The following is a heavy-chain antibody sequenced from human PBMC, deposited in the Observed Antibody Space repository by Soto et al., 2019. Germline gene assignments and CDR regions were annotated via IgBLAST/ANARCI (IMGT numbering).Heavy chain of an antibody. CDR2: INHGGRT. CDR1: EGSFSGYY. J-gene: IGHJ3*01. V-gene: IGHV4-34*01. Sequence: QVQLQQWGAGLLKPSETLSLTCAVYEGSFSGYYWTWIRQAPGKGLEWLGEINHGGRTNYNPSLKSRATMSVYTSTNQFSLKLSSVTAADTAVYYCARPFRGGAFDLWGQGTMVTVSS. CDR3: ARPFRGGAFDL.